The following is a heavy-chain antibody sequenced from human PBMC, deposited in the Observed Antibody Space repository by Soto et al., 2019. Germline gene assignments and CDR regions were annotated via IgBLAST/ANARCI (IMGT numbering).Heavy chain of an antibody. V-gene: IGHV3-7*01. CDR1: GFTFSSYW. J-gene: IGHJ6*02. Sequence: EVQLVESGGGLVQPGGSLRLSCAASGFTFSSYWMSWVRQAPGKGLEWVANIKQDGSAKYYVDSVKGRFTISRDNAKNSRYLQMNSLRAEDTAVYYCARDSGSYTRGFYYYGMDVWGQGTTVTVSS. CDR3: ARDSGSYTRGFYYYGMDV. D-gene: IGHD1-26*01. CDR2: IKQDGSAK.